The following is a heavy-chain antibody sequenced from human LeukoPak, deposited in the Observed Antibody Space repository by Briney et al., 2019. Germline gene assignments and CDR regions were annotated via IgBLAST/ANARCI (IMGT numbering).Heavy chain of an antibody. D-gene: IGHD6-6*01. Sequence: ASVKVSCKASGYTSTSYAMNWVRQAPGQGLEWMGWINTNTGNPTYAQGFTGRFVFSLDTSVSTAYLQISSLKAEDTAVYYCARDSAIAARRGVGYWGQGTLVTVSS. V-gene: IGHV7-4-1*02. J-gene: IGHJ4*02. CDR3: ARDSAIAARRGVGY. CDR2: INTNTGNP. CDR1: GYTSTSYA.